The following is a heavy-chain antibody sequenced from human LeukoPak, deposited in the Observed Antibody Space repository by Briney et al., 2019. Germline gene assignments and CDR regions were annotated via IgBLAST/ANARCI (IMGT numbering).Heavy chain of an antibody. CDR2: SCYSGST. J-gene: IGHJ5*02. CDR3: ATVVAATLSNWFDP. Sequence: SETLSLTCTVSGGSISSSSYYWGWIRQPPGKGLEWIGSSCYSGSTYYNPSLKSRVTISVDTSKNQFSLKLSSVTAADTAVYYCATVVAATLSNWFDPWGQGTLVTVSS. D-gene: IGHD2-15*01. V-gene: IGHV4-39*07. CDR1: GGSISSSSYY.